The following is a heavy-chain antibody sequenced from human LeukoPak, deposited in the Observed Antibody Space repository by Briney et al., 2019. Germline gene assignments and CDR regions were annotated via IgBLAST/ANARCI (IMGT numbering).Heavy chain of an antibody. Sequence: PGGSLRLSCAASGFTFSSYWMGWVRQAPGKGLEWVANTKQDGSEKVYVDSVKGRFTISRDNAMNSLYLEMNSLRAEDAAVYYCTRAYSDHSNYFDHWGQGTLVTVSS. V-gene: IGHV3-7*01. CDR3: TRAYSDHSNYFDH. CDR1: GFTFSSYW. J-gene: IGHJ4*02. CDR2: TKQDGSEK. D-gene: IGHD4-11*01.